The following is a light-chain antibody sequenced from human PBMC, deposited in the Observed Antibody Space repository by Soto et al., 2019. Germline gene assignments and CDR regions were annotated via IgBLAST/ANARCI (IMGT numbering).Light chain of an antibody. CDR3: QQCFWHWT. CDR1: QSISDN. J-gene: IGKJ1*01. CDR2: HTS. V-gene: IGKV3-15*01. Sequence: EIVMTQSPATLSVSPGESAPLSCRASQSISDNLAWYQQKPGLAPRLLIYHTSTRATGVPARFSGSGSGTEFTLSITSLQPDDFATYYCQQCFWHWTFGQGTKVDIK.